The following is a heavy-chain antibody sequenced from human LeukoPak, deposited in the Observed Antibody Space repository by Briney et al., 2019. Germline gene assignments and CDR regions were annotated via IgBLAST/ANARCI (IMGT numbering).Heavy chain of an antibody. J-gene: IGHJ3*02. D-gene: IGHD1-7*01. V-gene: IGHV3-7*01. CDR3: ARGGWNYFDAFDI. Sequence: GESLRLSCAASGFTFSGYWMSWVRQAPGKGLEWVANMKQDGSENYYVDSVKGRFTLSRDNPKNSLYLQMNSLRAEDTAVYYCARGGWNYFDAFDIWGQGTMVTVSS. CDR2: MKQDGSEN. CDR1: GFTFSGYW.